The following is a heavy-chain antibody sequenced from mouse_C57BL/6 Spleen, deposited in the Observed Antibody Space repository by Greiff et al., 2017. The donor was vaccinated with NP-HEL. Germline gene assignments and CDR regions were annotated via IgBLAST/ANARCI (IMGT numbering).Heavy chain of an antibody. J-gene: IGHJ1*03. CDR3: ARSRVVTTHWYFDV. D-gene: IGHD2-1*01. CDR1: GYTFTSYW. CDR2: INPSNGGT. V-gene: IGHV1-53*01. Sequence: QVQLKQPGTELVKPGASVKLSCKASGYTFTSYWMHWVKQRPGQGLEWIGNINPSNGGTNYNEKFKSKATLTVDKSSSTAYMQLSSLTSEDSAVYYCARSRVVTTHWYFDVWGTGTTVTVSS.